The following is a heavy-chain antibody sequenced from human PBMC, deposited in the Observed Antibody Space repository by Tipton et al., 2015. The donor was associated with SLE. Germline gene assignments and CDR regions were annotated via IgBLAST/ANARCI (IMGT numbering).Heavy chain of an antibody. Sequence: GLVKPSETLSLTCTVSGDSVSNSDYYWGWIRQPPGKGLEWIGNIHHSGRTYYNPSLISRPTMSVDTSKNQFSLKLSSVTAADTAVYYCARDPRGGDAFDIWRQGTMVTVSS. CDR2: IHHSGRT. D-gene: IGHD3-10*01. J-gene: IGHJ3*02. V-gene: IGHV4-39*07. CDR1: GDSVSNSDYY. CDR3: ARDPRGGDAFDI.